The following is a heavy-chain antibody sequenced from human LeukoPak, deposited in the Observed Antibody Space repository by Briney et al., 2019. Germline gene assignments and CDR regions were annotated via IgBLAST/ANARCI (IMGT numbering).Heavy chain of an antibody. Sequence: GGSLRLSCAASGFSFRAYTMHWVRQAPGKGLEWVSLISWNAYSTSYGDSVKGRFTISRDNNKDSLHLQMNSLTTEDTGLYYCARDPSGSLDYWGQGTLVAVSS. D-gene: IGHD1-26*01. CDR3: ARDPSGSLDY. CDR1: GFSFRAYT. CDR2: ISWNAYST. V-gene: IGHV3-43*01. J-gene: IGHJ4*02.